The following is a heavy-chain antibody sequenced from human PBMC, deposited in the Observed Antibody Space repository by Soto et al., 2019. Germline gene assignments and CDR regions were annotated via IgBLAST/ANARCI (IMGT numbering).Heavy chain of an antibody. J-gene: IGHJ4*02. V-gene: IGHV1-2*02. CDR3: ARDRIVGATGGAYFYY. Sequence: ASVKVSCKASGYTFTGYYMHWVRQAPGQGLERMGWINPNSGGTNYAQKFQGRVTMTRDTSISTAYMELSRLRSDDTAVYYCARDRIVGATGGAYFYYWGQGTLVTVSS. CDR2: INPNSGGT. CDR1: GYTFTGYY. D-gene: IGHD1-26*01.